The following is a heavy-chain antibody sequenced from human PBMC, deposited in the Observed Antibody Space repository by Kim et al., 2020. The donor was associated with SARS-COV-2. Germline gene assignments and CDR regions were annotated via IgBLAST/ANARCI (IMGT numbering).Heavy chain of an antibody. D-gene: IGHD6-13*01. J-gene: IGHJ4*02. CDR3: ARVAQQHLDYYFDY. V-gene: IGHV1-18*01. Sequence: AQRVQGRVTMSTETSTSTAYMGLRSLRSDDTAVYYCARVAQQHLDYYFDYWGQGTLVTVSS.